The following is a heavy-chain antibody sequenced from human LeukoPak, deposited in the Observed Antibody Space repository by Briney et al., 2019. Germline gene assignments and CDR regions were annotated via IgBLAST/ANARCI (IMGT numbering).Heavy chain of an antibody. J-gene: IGHJ3*02. CDR1: GFTFSSYA. V-gene: IGHV3-64*01. CDR2: ISSNGGST. Sequence: GGSLRLSCAASGFTFSSYAMHWVRQAPGRGLEYVSAISSNGGSTYYANSVKGRFTISRDNSKNTLYLQMGSLRAEDMAVYYCARGSAYYYDSSHAFDIWGQGTMVTVSS. D-gene: IGHD3-22*01. CDR3: ARGSAYYYDSSHAFDI.